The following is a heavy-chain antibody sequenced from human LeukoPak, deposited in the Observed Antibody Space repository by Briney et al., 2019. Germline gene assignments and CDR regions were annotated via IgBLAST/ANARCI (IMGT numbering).Heavy chain of an antibody. CDR1: GFTFSSYE. CDR2: ISSSGSTI. CDR3: AKEGPEVVVTATPSMDV. Sequence: GGSLRLSCAASGFTFSSYEMNWVRQAPGKGLEWVSYISSSGSTIYYADSVKGRFTISRDNSKNTLYLQMNSLRAEDTAVYYCAKEGPEVVVTATPSMDVWGKGTTVTISS. V-gene: IGHV3-48*03. D-gene: IGHD2-21*02. J-gene: IGHJ6*03.